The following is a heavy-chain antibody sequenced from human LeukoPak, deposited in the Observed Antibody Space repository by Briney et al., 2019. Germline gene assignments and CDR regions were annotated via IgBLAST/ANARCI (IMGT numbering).Heavy chain of an antibody. CDR2: INSDGRIT. D-gene: IGHD2-2*01. V-gene: IGHV3-74*01. CDR1: GFTFSSYW. CDR3: ARVGVPQYAFDI. J-gene: IGHJ3*02. Sequence: GRSLRLARVASGFTFSSYWMHWVRQVPGKGPVWVSRINSDGRITSYADSVKGRFTISRDNAKNTLYLQMNSLRAEDTAVYSCARVGVPQYAFDIWGQGTWVTVSS.